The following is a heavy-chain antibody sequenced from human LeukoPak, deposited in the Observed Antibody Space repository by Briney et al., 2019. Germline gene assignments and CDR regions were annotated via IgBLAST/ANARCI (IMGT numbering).Heavy chain of an antibody. D-gene: IGHD1-14*01. CDR3: AKDLGIIGTTHAFDI. V-gene: IGHV3-53*01. J-gene: IGHJ3*02. CDR2: IYSSGST. Sequence: PGGSLTLFCAAYGFTVYTHYMGWVRQAPGKGLECLSFIYSSGSTYFPDSVKGRFTMSRDNSKNTLYLQMNSLRAEDTAVYYCAKDLGIIGTTHAFDIRGQGTVVTVSS. CDR1: GFTVYTHY.